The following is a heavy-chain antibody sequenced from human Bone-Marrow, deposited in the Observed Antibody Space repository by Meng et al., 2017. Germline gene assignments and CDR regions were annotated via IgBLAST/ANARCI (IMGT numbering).Heavy chain of an antibody. D-gene: IGHD2-15*01. V-gene: IGHV1-2*02. CDR3: AREGCSGGSCYSAEYFQH. CDR2: INPNSGGT. J-gene: IGHJ1*01. Sequence: QGHLVQAGAEVKKPGASVKVSCKASGYTFTGYYMHWVRQAPGQGLEWMGWINPNSGGTNYAQKFQGRVTMTRDTSISTAYMELSRLRSDDTAVYYCAREGCSGGSCYSAEYFQHWGQGTLVTVSS. CDR1: GYTFTGYY.